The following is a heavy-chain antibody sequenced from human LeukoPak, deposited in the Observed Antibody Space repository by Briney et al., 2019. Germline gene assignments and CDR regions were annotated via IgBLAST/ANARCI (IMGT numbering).Heavy chain of an antibody. CDR2: ISGSGGST. CDR3: AKEQPYGDYSNNWFDP. D-gene: IGHD4-17*01. CDR1: GFTFSSYA. J-gene: IGHJ5*02. V-gene: IGHV3-23*01. Sequence: GGSLRLSCAASGFTFSSYAMSWVRQAPGKGLEWVSAISGSGGSTYYADSVKGRFTISRDNSKNTLYLQMNSLRAEDTAVYYCAKEQPYGDYSNNWFDPWGQGTLVTVSS.